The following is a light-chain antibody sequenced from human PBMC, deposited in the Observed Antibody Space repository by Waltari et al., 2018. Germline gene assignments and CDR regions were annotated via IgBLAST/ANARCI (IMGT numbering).Light chain of an antibody. CDR3: QQYYTPTYN. CDR1: QSVRSSY. J-gene: IGKJ2*01. V-gene: IGKV3-20*01. CDR2: GAS. Sequence: EIVLTQSPGTLSLSPGERATLSCRASQSVRSSYLAWYQQKPGQAPRLPIDGASSRATDIPDRFSGRGSGTDFTLTISRLEPEDFAVYYCQQYYTPTYNFGQGTKL.